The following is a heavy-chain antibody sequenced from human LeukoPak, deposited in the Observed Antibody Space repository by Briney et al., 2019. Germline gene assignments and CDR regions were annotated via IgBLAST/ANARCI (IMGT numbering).Heavy chain of an antibody. J-gene: IGHJ6*02. CDR3: ARDRPDPGSSSWYSLYYYYGMDV. V-gene: IGHV3-30-3*01. CDR2: ISYDGSNK. D-gene: IGHD6-13*01. CDR1: GFTFSSYA. Sequence: HPGGSLRLSCAASGFTFSSYAMHWVRQAPGKGLEWVAVISYDGSNKYYADSVKGRFTISRDNSKNTLYLQMNSLRAEDTAVYYCARDRPDPGSSSWYSLYYYYGMDVWGQGTTVTVSS.